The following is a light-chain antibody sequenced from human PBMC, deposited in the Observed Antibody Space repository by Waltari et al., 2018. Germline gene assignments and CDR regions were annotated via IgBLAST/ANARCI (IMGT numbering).Light chain of an antibody. CDR2: DVS. CDR3: SSYTSTNTDV. CDR1: SSDVGGSNF. V-gene: IGLV2-14*03. J-gene: IGLJ1*01. Sequence: QSALTQPASVSGSPGQSITISCTGTSSDVGGSNFFSWYQQHPGKAPNLQLTDVSKRPSGVSNLFSGSKSGNTASLTIAGLQAEDEADYYCSSYTSTNTDVFGTGTEVTVL.